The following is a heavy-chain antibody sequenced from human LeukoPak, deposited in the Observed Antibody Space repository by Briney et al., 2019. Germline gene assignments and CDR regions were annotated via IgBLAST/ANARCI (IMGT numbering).Heavy chain of an antibody. J-gene: IGHJ5*01. CDR1: GYTYAAHY. V-gene: IGHV1-2*02. Sequence: GASVKDSCQASGYTYAAHYMHWLRQAPGQGLEWMGWINPNSGGTNYAQKFQGRVSMTRDTSISTGYMELSRLKSDDTAVYYCARGNPSVASAPGGGRDSWFDSWGQGTLVTVSS. CDR3: ARGNPSVASAPGGGRDSWFDS. D-gene: IGHD4-23*01. CDR2: INPNSGGT.